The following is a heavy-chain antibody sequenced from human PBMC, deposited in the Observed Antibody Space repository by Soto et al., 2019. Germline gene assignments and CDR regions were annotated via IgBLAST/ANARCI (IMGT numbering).Heavy chain of an antibody. V-gene: IGHV2-5*02. D-gene: IGHD1-1*01. Sequence: QITLKESGPTLVKPTQTLTLSRTFSGFSLSSRAVGVSWIRQPPGKALEWLALIYWDDDNRYSPSLKNRLTITKDTSKNQVILTMINMDPVDTATYYCVHTSGWTHTTWGQGTLVTVSS. CDR2: IYWDDDN. CDR1: GFSLSSRAVG. J-gene: IGHJ5*02. CDR3: VHTSGWTHTT.